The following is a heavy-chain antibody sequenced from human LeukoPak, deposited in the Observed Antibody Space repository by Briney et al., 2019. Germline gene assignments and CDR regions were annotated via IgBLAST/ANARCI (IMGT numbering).Heavy chain of an antibody. V-gene: IGHV3-30*02. CDR3: AREDSWLQLDY. D-gene: IGHD5-24*01. CDR2: IRYNGNNQ. J-gene: IGHJ4*02. Sequence: GGSLRLSCAASGFTFNNYGMHWVRQAPGKGLEWVAFIRYNGNNQYYADSVKGRFTISRDNSKNTLYLQMNSLRAEDTAVYYCAREDSWLQLDYWGQGTLVTVSS. CDR1: GFTFNNYG.